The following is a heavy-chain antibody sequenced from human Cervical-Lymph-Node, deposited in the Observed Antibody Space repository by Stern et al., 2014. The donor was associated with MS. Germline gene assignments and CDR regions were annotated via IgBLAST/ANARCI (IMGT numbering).Heavy chain of an antibody. J-gene: IGHJ4*02. Sequence: VQLVESGSELKKPGASVKVSCKASGYTFTFYAMNWVRQAPGQGLEWMGWINTNTGNPTYAQGFTGRFVFSLDTSVNTAYLQINSLKAEDTAVYYCARDDSSSGHDQFDSWGQGTLVSVSS. V-gene: IGHV7-4-1*02. CDR2: INTNTGNP. CDR1: GYTFTFYA. CDR3: ARDDSSSGHDQFDS. D-gene: IGHD5-12*01.